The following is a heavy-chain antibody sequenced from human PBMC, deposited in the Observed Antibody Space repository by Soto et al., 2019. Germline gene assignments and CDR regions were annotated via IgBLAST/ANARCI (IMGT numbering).Heavy chain of an antibody. V-gene: IGHV1-46*01. Sequence: ASVKVSCKASGYTFTSYYMHWVRQAPGQRLEWMGIINPSGGSTSYAQKFQSRVTITRDTSTSQVYLDLSSVSAADTAVYYCARVFGFGGMDVWGQGTTVTVS. CDR2: INPSGGST. CDR3: ARVFGFGGMDV. J-gene: IGHJ6*02. D-gene: IGHD3-10*01. CDR1: GYTFTSYY.